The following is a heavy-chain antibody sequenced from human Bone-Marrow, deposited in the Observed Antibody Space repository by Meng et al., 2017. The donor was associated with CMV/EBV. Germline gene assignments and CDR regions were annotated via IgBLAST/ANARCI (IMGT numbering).Heavy chain of an antibody. V-gene: IGHV1-46*01. J-gene: IGHJ4*02. CDR2: INPSGGST. CDR1: GYTFTSYY. CDR3: ARALRLQWLPLN. D-gene: IGHD3-22*01. Sequence: ASVKVSCKASGYTFTSYYMHWVRQAPGQGLEWMGIINPSGGSTSYAQKFQGRVTMTRDTSTSTVYMELSSLRSEDPAVYYCARALRLQWLPLNWGQGTLVTVSS.